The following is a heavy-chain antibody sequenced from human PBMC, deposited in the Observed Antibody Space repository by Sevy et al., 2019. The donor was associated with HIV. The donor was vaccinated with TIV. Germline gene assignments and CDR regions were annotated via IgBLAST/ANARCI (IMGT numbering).Heavy chain of an antibody. J-gene: IGHJ4*02. D-gene: IGHD2-21*02. CDR2: ISSRSGAI. Sequence: GGSLRLSCEVSGFPFSSDIVTWVRQAPGKGLEWVSSISSRSGAIDYADSVKGRFAISRDSGKNSVFLHMNSLRAEDTAVYYCGTIKVTGHIDSWGQGTLVTVSS. CDR3: GTIKVTGHIDS. V-gene: IGHV3-48*01. CDR1: GFPFSSDI.